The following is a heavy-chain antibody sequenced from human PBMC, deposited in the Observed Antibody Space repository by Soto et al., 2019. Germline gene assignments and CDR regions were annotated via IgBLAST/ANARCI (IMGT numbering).Heavy chain of an antibody. CDR1: GGTFSSYA. J-gene: IGHJ4*02. CDR2: IIPIFGTA. V-gene: IGHV1-69*06. Sequence: ASVKVSCKASGGTFSSYAISWVRQAPGQGLEWMGGIIPIFGTANYAQKFQGRVTITADKSTSTAYMELSSLRSEDTAVYYCARGKLSIGFDYWGQGTLVTVSS. CDR3: ARGKLSIGFDY. D-gene: IGHD6-6*01.